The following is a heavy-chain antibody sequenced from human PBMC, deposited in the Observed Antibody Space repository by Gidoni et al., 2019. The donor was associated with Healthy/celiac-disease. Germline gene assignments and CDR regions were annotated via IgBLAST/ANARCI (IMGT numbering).Heavy chain of an antibody. V-gene: IGHV3-9*01. Sequence: EVQLVESGGGLVQTGRSLRLSCAASGFTFDDYAMHWVRQAPGKGLEWVSGISWNSGSIGYADSVKGRFTISRDNAKNSLYLQMNSLRAEDTALYYCAKGLDFWSGPGDYWGQGTLVTVSS. CDR1: GFTFDDYA. J-gene: IGHJ4*02. D-gene: IGHD3-3*01. CDR3: AKGLDFWSGPGDY. CDR2: ISWNSGSI.